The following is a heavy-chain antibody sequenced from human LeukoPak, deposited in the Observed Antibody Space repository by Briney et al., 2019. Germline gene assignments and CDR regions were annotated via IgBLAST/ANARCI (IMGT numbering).Heavy chain of an antibody. CDR1: GYRFTKSW. D-gene: IGHD6-13*01. J-gene: IGHJ4*02. Sequence: GESLKISCKGSGYRFTKSWIGWVRQMPGKGLEWLGIIYPDDSRTRYSPSFQGQVTMSVDKSISTAFLQWSSLKASDTAMYYCARRSPYSSSWYLDYWGQGTLVTVSS. CDR3: ARRSPYSSSWYLDY. CDR2: IYPDDSRT. V-gene: IGHV5-51*01.